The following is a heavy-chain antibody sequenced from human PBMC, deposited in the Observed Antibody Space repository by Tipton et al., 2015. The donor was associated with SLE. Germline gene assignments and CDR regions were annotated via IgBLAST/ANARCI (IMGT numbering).Heavy chain of an antibody. CDR2: INHSGST. V-gene: IGHV4-34*01. CDR3: ARSYDSSEDWYFDL. CDR1: GGSFSGYY. J-gene: IGHJ2*01. Sequence: LRLSCAVYGGSFSGYYWCWIRQPPGKGLEWIGEINHSGSTNYNPSLKSRVTISVDTSKNQFSLKLSSVTAADTAVYYCARSYDSSEDWYFDLWGRGTLVTVSS. D-gene: IGHD3-22*01.